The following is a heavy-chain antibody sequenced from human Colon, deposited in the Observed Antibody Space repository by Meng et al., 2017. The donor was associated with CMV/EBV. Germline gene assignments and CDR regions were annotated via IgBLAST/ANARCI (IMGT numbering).Heavy chain of an antibody. CDR1: GGSISSYC. V-gene: IGHV4-59*01. Sequence: QLQDAGPGPVKPSETLSLTFTVSGGSISSYCWSWIRQPPGKGLEWIGYMCYSGDTNYNPSLRSRVTISGDTSKNQFSLKLNSVTAADTAVYYCALRGSAAGTFQHWGQGTLVTVSS. CDR2: MCYSGDT. CDR3: ALRGSAAGTFQH. D-gene: IGHD6-13*01. J-gene: IGHJ1*01.